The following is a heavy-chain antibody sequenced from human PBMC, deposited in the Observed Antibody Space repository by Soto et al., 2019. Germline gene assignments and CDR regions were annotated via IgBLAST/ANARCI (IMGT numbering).Heavy chain of an antibody. Sequence: GASVKVSCKASGYTFTSYDINWVRQATGQGLEWMGWINPNSGNTGYAQKFQGRVTMTRNTSISTAYMELSSLRSEDSAVYYCARVSHYDDFWSGYYFTPGGYYYYYYLDVWGKGTTVTVSS. CDR3: ARVSHYDDFWSGYYFTPGGYYYYYYLDV. V-gene: IGHV1-8*01. D-gene: IGHD3-3*01. CDR1: GYTFTSYD. J-gene: IGHJ6*03. CDR2: INPNSGNT.